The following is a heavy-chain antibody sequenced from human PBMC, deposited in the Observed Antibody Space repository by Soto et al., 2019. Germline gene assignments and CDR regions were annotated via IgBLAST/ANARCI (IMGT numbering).Heavy chain of an antibody. V-gene: IGHV1-3*01. J-gene: IGHJ3*02. D-gene: IGHD6-19*01. CDR3: AASRTIAVTSTDELEAFDI. CDR2: INAGNGNT. Sequence: ASVKVSCKASGYTFTSYAMHWVRQAPGQRLEWMGWINAGNGNTKYSQKFQGRVTITRDTSASTAYMELSSLRSEDTAVYYCAASRTIAVTSTDELEAFDIWGQGTMVTVSS. CDR1: GYTFTSYA.